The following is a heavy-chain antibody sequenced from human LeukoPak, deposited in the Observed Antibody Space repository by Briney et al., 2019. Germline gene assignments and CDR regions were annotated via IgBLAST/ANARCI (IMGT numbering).Heavy chain of an antibody. Sequence: SETLSLTCAVYGGSFSGYYWSWIRQPPGKGLEWIGGINHSGSTNYNPSLKSRVTISVDTSKNQFSLKLSSVTAADTAVYYCARGVPAAMGLYYYYMDVWGKGTTVTVSS. CDR3: ARGVPAAMGLYYYYMDV. D-gene: IGHD2-2*01. CDR1: GGSFSGYY. J-gene: IGHJ6*03. CDR2: INHSGST. V-gene: IGHV4-34*01.